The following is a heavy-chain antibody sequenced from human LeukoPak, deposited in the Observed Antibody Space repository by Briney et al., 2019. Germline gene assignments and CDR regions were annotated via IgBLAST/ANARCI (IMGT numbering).Heavy chain of an antibody. J-gene: IGHJ5*02. CDR2: IYYSGTT. CDR1: GGSITRSGYY. D-gene: IGHD3-3*01. Sequence: SETLSLTCTLSGGSITRSGYYWGWIRQPPGKGLEWIGNIYYSGTTYYNPSLKSRVTISVDTSKNQFSLKLSSVTAADTAVYSGARPQRSGHLDLWGQGTLVIVSS. V-gene: IGHV4-39*01. CDR3: ARPQRSGHLDL.